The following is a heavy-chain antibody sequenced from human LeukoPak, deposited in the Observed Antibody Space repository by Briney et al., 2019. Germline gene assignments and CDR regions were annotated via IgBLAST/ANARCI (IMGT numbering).Heavy chain of an antibody. V-gene: IGHV3-53*01. Sequence: GGSLRLACAASGFTVSSNYMSWVRQAPGKGLEWVSVIYSGGSTYYADSVKGRFTISRDNSKNTLYLQMNSLRAEDTAVYYCARTLFEDGMDVWGQGTTVTVSS. CDR3: ARTLFEDGMDV. CDR2: IYSGGST. CDR1: GFTVSSNY. D-gene: IGHD2-21*01. J-gene: IGHJ6*02.